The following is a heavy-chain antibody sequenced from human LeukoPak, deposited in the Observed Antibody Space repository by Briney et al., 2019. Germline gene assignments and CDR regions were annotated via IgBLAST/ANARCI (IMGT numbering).Heavy chain of an antibody. CDR1: GYTFTSYD. CDR3: ARVAPYDFWSGYYTPLGFDY. CDR2: MNPNSGNT. J-gene: IGHJ4*02. V-gene: IGHV1-8*03. Sequence: ASVKVSCKASGYTFTSYDINWVRQATGQGLEWMGWMNPNSGNTGYAQKFQGRVTITRNTSISTAYMELSSLRSEDTAVYYCARVAPYDFWSGYYTPLGFDYWGQGTLVTVSS. D-gene: IGHD3-3*01.